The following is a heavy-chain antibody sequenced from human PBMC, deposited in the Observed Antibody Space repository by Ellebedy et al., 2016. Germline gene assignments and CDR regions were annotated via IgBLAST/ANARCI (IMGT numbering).Heavy chain of an antibody. Sequence: ASVKVSCKAFGGTFSSNTISWVRQASGQGLQWMGGVIPMFGTAIFAQKFQGRVTFIADESTTTAYMELNSLRSEDTAVYYCARPQADSDAFDIWGQGTMVTVSS. J-gene: IGHJ3*02. CDR1: GGTFSSNT. CDR2: VIPMFGTA. D-gene: IGHD2-21*01. V-gene: IGHV1-69*13. CDR3: ARPQADSDAFDI.